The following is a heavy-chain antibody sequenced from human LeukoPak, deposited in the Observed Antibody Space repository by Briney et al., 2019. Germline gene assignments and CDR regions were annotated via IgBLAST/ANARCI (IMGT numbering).Heavy chain of an antibody. V-gene: IGHV3-30*18. CDR3: AKDQGAAAGYYYGLDV. CDR1: GFTFSSYG. J-gene: IGHJ6*02. CDR2: ISYDGTNK. Sequence: GGSLRLSCAASGFTFSSYGMHWVRQAPGKGLEWLAVISYDGTNKYYADSVKGRFTISRDNSKNTLLLQVNSLTAEDRALYYCAKDQGAAAGYYYGLDVWGQGATVTVSS. D-gene: IGHD6-13*01.